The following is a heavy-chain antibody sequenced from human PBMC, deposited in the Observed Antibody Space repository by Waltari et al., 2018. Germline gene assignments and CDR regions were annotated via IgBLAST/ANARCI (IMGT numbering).Heavy chain of an antibody. J-gene: IGHJ3*02. Sequence: EVQLVESGGGLVQPGGSLRLSCAASGFTFSSYWMHWVRQAPGKGLVWVSRINSDGSSTSYADSVKGRFTISRDNAKNTLYLQMNSLRAGDTAVYYCARVPLAVGSSYGYGDAFDIWGQGTMVTVSS. CDR1: GFTFSSYW. D-gene: IGHD5-18*01. V-gene: IGHV3-74*01. CDR2: INSDGSST. CDR3: ARVPLAVGSSYGYGDAFDI.